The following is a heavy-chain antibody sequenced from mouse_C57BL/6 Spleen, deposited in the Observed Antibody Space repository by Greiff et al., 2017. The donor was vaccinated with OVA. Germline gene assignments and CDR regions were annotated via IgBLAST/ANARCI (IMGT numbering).Heavy chain of an antibody. V-gene: IGHV5-17*01. D-gene: IGHD2-12*01. CDR1: GFTFSDYG. Sequence: EVQLQESGGGLVKPGGSLKLSCAASGFTFSDYGMHWVRQAPEKGLEWVAYISSGSSTIYYADTVKGRFTISRDNAKNTLFLQMTSLRSEDTAMYYCATYSSYAMDYWGQGTSVTVSS. CDR2: ISSGSSTI. J-gene: IGHJ4*01. CDR3: ATYSSYAMDY.